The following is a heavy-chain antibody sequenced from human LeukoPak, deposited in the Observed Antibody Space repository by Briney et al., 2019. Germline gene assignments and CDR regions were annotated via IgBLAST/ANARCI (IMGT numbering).Heavy chain of an antibody. J-gene: IGHJ4*02. CDR1: GGSITSYY. V-gene: IGHV4-4*07. D-gene: IGHD6-6*01. Sequence: SETLSLACTVSGGSITSYYWTYIRQPAGKSLELIGRIHTSGSTDYNPSLKSRVTMSVDTSKNQFSLNLSSVTAADTAMYYCAREFSGTSIAARVFDSWGQGTLVTVPS. CDR3: AREFSGTSIAARVFDS. CDR2: IHTSGST.